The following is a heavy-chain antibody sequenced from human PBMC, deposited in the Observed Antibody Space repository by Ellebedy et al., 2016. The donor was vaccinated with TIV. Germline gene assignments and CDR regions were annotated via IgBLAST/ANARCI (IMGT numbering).Heavy chain of an antibody. Sequence: PGGSLRLSCAASGFSFSSSGMQWVRQAPGKGLEWVAVISDDGRHQYYADSVKGRFTISRDNSQNTLYLQMNSLRTEDTAVYYCAKEEWLDGNKIGSYYFHYWGQGTLVTVSS. CDR2: ISDDGRHQ. D-gene: IGHD5-24*01. V-gene: IGHV3-30*18. CDR1: GFSFSSSG. CDR3: AKEEWLDGNKIGSYYFHY. J-gene: IGHJ4*02.